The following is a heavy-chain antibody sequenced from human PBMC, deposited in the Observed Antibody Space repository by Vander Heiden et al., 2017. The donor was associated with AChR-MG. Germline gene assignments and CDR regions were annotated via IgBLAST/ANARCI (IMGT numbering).Heavy chain of an antibody. CDR2: ISGSSTTI. D-gene: IGHD1-1*01. Sequence: EVQLVESGGGLVQPGRSLGLSCAASGFTFGSYAMNWVRQAPGKGRGWVADISGSSTTIHYADSVKGRFTIYRDNAKNALYLQMNSLRAEDTAVYYCARGPANLIYWGQGTLVTVSS. V-gene: IGHV3-48*01. CDR3: ARGPANLIY. CDR1: GFTFGSYA. J-gene: IGHJ4*02.